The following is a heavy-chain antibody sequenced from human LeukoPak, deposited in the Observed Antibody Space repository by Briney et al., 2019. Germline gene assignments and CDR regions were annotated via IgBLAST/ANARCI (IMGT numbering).Heavy chain of an antibody. Sequence: GGSLRLSCAVSGFNFDIAWMNWVRQAPGGGLEWVGRIKSKNDGAATDYGAPVRGRFTISIDDSKNMLYLQTNSLKTEDTAVYYCVSRDAYKPRYFMDVWGKGTTVTVSS. D-gene: IGHD5-24*01. CDR1: GFNFDIAW. J-gene: IGHJ6*03. V-gene: IGHV3-15*01. CDR3: VSRDAYKPRYFMDV. CDR2: IKSKNDGAAT.